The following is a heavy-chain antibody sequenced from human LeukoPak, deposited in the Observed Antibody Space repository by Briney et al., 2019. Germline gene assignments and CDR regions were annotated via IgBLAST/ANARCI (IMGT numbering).Heavy chain of an antibody. V-gene: IGHV4-59*11. D-gene: IGHD4-17*01. CDR1: GGSLSSHY. Sequence: SETLSLTCTVSGGSLSSHYWSWIRQPPGKGLQWIGYIYYSGNTKYNPSLKSRVTISVDTSKNQFSLKLSSVTAADTAVYYCARDKGIDYGDYGLDYWGQGTLVTVSS. CDR3: ARDKGIDYGDYGLDY. CDR2: IYYSGNT. J-gene: IGHJ4*02.